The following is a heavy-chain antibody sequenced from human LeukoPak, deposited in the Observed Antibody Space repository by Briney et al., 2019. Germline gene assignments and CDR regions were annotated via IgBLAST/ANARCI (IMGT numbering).Heavy chain of an antibody. CDR1: GFTFSVAW. J-gene: IGHJ4*02. V-gene: IGHV3-15*01. Sequence: GGSLRLSCAASGFTFSVAWMNWVRQAPGKGLEWVGRIKSNTDGGATDYAAPVKDRFTISRNDSEKTLYLQMNSLKTEDTAVYYCVTEPPGVVFWGEGTLVTVSS. D-gene: IGHD7-27*01. CDR2: IKSNTDGGAT. CDR3: VTEPPGVVF.